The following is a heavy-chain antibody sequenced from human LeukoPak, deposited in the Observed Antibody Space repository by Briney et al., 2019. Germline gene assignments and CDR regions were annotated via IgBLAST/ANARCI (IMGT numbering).Heavy chain of an antibody. CDR1: GGSISSSSYY. V-gene: IGHV4-39*07. CDR3: ARGLWLGELQPFDY. D-gene: IGHD3-10*01. J-gene: IGHJ4*02. Sequence: SETLSLTCTVSGGSISSSSYYWGWIRQPPGKGLEWIGSIYYSGSTNYNPSLKSRVTISVDTSKNQFSLKLSSVTAADTAVYYCARGLWLGELQPFDYWGQGTLVTVSS. CDR2: IYYSGST.